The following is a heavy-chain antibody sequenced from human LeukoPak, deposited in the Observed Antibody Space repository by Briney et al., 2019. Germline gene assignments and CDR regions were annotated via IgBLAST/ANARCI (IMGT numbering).Heavy chain of an antibody. J-gene: IGHJ4*02. V-gene: IGHV3-23*01. CDR3: ARKYCSGGSCYSCLGY. Sequence: PGGSLRLSCAASGFTFTSYPMSWVRQAPGKGLEWVSGITGGGGGTYYEDSVKGRFTISRDNSKNTLDLQMNSLRAEDSAVYYCARKYCSGGSCYSCLGYWGQGTLVTVSS. D-gene: IGHD2-15*01. CDR2: ITGGGGGT. CDR1: GFTFTSYP.